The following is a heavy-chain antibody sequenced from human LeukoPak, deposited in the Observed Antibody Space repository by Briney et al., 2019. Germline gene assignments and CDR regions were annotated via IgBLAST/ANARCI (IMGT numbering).Heavy chain of an antibody. J-gene: IGHJ4*02. V-gene: IGHV4-4*07. CDR2: IYSSGYT. CDR1: GGAIRSHY. CDR3: ARGEHSVDS. Sequence: SETLSLTCTVSGGAIRSHYWNWIRQPAGKGLEWIGRIYSSGYTNDDPFLKSRITMSVDMSKNQFSLRLNSVTAADTAVYYCARGEHSVDSWGQGMLVTVSS. D-gene: IGHD1/OR15-1a*01.